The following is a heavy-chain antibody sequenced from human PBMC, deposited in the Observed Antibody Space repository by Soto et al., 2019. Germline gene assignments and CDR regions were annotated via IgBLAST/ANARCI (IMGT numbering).Heavy chain of an antibody. Sequence: GASVKVSCKASGYTFTSYYMHWLRQAPGQGLEWMGIINPSGGSTSYAQKFQGRVTMTRDTSTSTVYMELSSLRSEDTAVYYCARDERGLLLERWGQGTLVTVSS. CDR2: INPSGGST. CDR1: GYTFTSYY. J-gene: IGHJ4*02. CDR3: ARDERGLLLER. V-gene: IGHV1-46*01. D-gene: IGHD3-22*01.